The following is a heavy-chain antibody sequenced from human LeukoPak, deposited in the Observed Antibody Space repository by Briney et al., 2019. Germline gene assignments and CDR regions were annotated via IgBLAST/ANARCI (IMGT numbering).Heavy chain of an antibody. CDR2: IIPIFGTA. CDR1: GGTFSSYA. Sequence: GASVKVSCKASGGTFSSYAISWVRQAPGQGLEWMGGIIPIFGTANYAQKFQGRVTITADESTSTAYMELSSLRSEDTAVYYCAGSYRYAEYFQHWGQGTLVTVSS. D-gene: IGHD3-16*02. J-gene: IGHJ1*01. V-gene: IGHV1-69*13. CDR3: AGSYRYAEYFQH.